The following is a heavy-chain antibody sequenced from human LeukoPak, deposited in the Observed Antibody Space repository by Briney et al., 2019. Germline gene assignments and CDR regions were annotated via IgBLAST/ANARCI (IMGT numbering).Heavy chain of an antibody. CDR3: ARDKAYCGRNCYSDYFDY. CDR2: VYTTGST. CDR1: GDSISGGSYY. D-gene: IGHD2-21*02. J-gene: IGHJ4*02. V-gene: IGHV4-61*02. Sequence: PSETLSLTCTVSGDSISGGSYYWTWIRQPAGKGLEWIGRVYTTGSTNYNPSLKSRVTISLDTSKNQFSLKLSSVTAADTAVYYCARDKAYCGRNCYSDYFDYWGQGTLVTVSS.